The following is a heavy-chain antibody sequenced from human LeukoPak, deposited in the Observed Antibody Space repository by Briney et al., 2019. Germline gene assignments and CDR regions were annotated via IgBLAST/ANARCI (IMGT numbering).Heavy chain of an antibody. Sequence: VASVKVSCKASGYTFTGYYMHWVRQAPGQGLEWMGGIIPIFGTANYAQKFQGRVTITADESTSTAYMELSSLRSEDTAVYYCAIRRGSGLPRPDYWGQGTLVTVSS. CDR1: GYTFTGYY. CDR2: IIPIFGTA. J-gene: IGHJ4*02. D-gene: IGHD2-15*01. V-gene: IGHV1-69*13. CDR3: AIRRGSGLPRPDY.